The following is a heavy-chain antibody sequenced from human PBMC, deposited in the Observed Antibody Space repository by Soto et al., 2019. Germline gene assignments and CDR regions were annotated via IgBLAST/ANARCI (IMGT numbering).Heavy chain of an antibody. CDR2: IIPIFGTA. J-gene: IGHJ4*02. CDR3: ARGHNPRVSPGVYYFDY. CDR1: GGTFSSYA. V-gene: IGHV1-69*01. Sequence: QVQLVQSGAEVKKPGSSVKVSCKASGGTFSSYAISWVRQAPGQGLEWMGGIIPIFGTANYAQKFQGRVTITADESTSTAYMELSSLRSEDTAVYYCARGHNPRVSPGVYYFDYWGQGTLVTVSS.